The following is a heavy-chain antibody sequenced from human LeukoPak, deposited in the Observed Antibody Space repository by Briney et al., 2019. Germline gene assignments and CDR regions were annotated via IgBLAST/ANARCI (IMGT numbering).Heavy chain of an antibody. Sequence: SETLSLTCTVSGGSIGSHYWTWIRQTPGKGLEWIGYVYDIGSTKYNPSLKSRVTISVDTSKNQFSLRLSSVTAADTAVYYCASTQYDFWSGFDYWGQGTLVTVSS. CDR2: VYDIGST. D-gene: IGHD3-3*01. CDR3: ASTQYDFWSGFDY. CDR1: GGSIGSHY. J-gene: IGHJ4*02. V-gene: IGHV4-59*11.